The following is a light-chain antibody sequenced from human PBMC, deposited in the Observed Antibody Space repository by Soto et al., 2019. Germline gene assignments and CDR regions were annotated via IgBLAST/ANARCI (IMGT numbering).Light chain of an antibody. V-gene: IGKV1-39*01. CDR3: QQSYTTLT. J-gene: IGKJ3*01. Sequence: DIQMTQSPSSLSASVGDRVTITCRASQSISSYLNWYQQKPGKAPKLLIYAASSLHSGVPSRFSGSGSGTDFTPTISSLQPEDFATYYCQQSYTTLTFGPGTKVDIK. CDR1: QSISSY. CDR2: AAS.